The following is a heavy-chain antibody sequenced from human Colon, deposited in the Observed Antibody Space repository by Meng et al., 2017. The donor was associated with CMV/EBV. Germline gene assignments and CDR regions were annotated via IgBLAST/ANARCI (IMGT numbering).Heavy chain of an antibody. Sequence: RQAPGPGLVKPSEPLSLTCTGSGGSISGHYWTWIRRPAGEGLQWLGRIYSNGRIDENYSLRSRVTISVDTSKNQLSLRLTSVTAADTAVYYCGRAGARGVPIDVWGRGTLVTVSS. CDR2: IYSNGRI. CDR3: GRAGARGVPIDV. V-gene: IGHV4-4*07. CDR1: GGSISGHY. J-gene: IGHJ1*01. D-gene: IGHD3-10*01.